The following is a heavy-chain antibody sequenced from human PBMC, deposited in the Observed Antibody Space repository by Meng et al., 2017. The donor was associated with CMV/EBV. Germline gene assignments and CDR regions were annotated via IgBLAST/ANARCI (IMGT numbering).Heavy chain of an antibody. CDR3: ARHYDYDDY. CDR2: ITPNSGGT. Sequence: QVWLVQAGAEVKKPGASVEVSCKASGYTFNGYYLHWVRQAPGQGLEWMGWITPNSGGTNYAQKFQGRVTMTRDTSISTAYMELSRLRSDDTAVYYCARHYDYDDYWGQGTLVTVSS. V-gene: IGHV1-2*02. J-gene: IGHJ4*02. CDR1: GYTFNGYY. D-gene: IGHD3-16*01.